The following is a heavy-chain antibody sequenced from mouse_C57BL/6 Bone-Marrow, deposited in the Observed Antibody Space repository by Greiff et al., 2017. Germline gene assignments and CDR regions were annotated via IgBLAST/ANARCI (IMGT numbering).Heavy chain of an antibody. D-gene: IGHD3-1*01. CDR3: TRRALGY. CDR2: IHPNSGST. CDR1: GYTFTSYW. V-gene: IGHV1-64*01. Sequence: QVHVKQPGAELVKPGASVKLSCKASGYTFTSYWMHWVKQRPGQGLEWIGMIHPNSGSTNYNEKFKSKATLTVDKSSSTAYLQLSSLTSDDSAVYDCTRRALGYGGQGTTLTVSS. J-gene: IGHJ2*01.